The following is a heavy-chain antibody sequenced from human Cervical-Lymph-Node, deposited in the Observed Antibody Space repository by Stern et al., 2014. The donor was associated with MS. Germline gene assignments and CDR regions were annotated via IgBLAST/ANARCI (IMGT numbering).Heavy chain of an antibody. CDR1: GGTFSKFP. CDR2: IFPGFGTP. J-gene: IGHJ5*02. V-gene: IGHV1-69*01. Sequence: DQLVESGAEVTKPGSSVKVSCKASGGTFSKFPSSWVRQAPGQGLEWMGVIFPGFGTPTYAQEFRGRVTITADVSTSTVYMELSSLRSDDTAVYYCALSSETSDRWYSLGYDLWGQGTLVTVSS. D-gene: IGHD6-13*01. CDR3: ALSSETSDRWYSLGYDL.